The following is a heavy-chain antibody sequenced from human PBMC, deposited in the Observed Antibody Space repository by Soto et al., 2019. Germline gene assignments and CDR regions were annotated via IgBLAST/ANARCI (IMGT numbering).Heavy chain of an antibody. CDR2: TYYRSKWYN. J-gene: IGHJ3*02. CDR3: ATRYCSGGSCYSFDAFDI. V-gene: IGHV6-1*01. CDR1: GDSVSSNSAA. D-gene: IGHD2-15*01. Sequence: QVQLQQSGPGLVKPSQTLSLTCAISGDSVSSNSAAWNWIRQSPSRGLEWLGRTYYRSKWYNDYAVSVKSRITINPDTSKNQFSRQLNSVTPEDTAVYYCATRYCSGGSCYSFDAFDIWGQGTMVTVSS.